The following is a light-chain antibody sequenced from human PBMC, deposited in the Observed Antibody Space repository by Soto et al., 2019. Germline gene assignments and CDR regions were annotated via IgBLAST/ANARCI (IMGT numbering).Light chain of an antibody. V-gene: IGKV3-15*01. CDR3: QHHFNWPPFA. Sequence: IVMSQSPATLSVSPGESATLSCRASQSVGTSLAWYQHKPGQAPRLLIYHASTRATAVPARFSGSGSGTEFTITISSLQSEDFAVYYCQHHFNWPPFAFGPGTKLEI. CDR2: HAS. CDR1: QSVGTS. J-gene: IGKJ2*01.